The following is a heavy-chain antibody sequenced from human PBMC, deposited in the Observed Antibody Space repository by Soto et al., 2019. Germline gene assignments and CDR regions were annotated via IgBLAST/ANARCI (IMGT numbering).Heavy chain of an antibody. CDR1: GYTFTNHW. J-gene: IGHJ6*02. CDR3: ARRDSSSYFYGMDV. CDR2: IFPGDSDT. Sequence: PGESLKISRKGSGYTFTNHWIDWVRQIPGKGLEWMGIIFPGDSDTRYSPSFEGQVTISADKSISTAYLHFSSLKASDSAIYYCARRDSSSYFYGMDVWGQGTTVTV. V-gene: IGHV5-51*01. D-gene: IGHD3-22*01.